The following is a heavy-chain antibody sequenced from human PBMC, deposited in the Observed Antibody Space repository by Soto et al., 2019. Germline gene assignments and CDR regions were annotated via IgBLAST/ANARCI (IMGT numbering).Heavy chain of an antibody. CDR1: GYTFTCYG. D-gene: IGHD6-13*01. CDR2: ISAYNGNT. CDR3: ASPIAAADPVRLLGY. J-gene: IGHJ4*02. V-gene: IGHV1-18*01. Sequence: ASVKVSCKASGYTFTCYGISWVRQAPGQGLEWMGWISAYNGNTNYAQKLQGRVTMTTDTSTSTAYMELRSLRSDDTAVYYCASPIAAADPVRLLGYWGQGTLVTVSS.